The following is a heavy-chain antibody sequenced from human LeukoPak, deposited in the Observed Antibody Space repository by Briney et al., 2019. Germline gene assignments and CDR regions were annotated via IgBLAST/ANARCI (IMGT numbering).Heavy chain of an antibody. CDR2: FYYTGKT. V-gene: IGHV4-30-4*01. Sequence: PSETLSLTCTVSGGSISSGDYYWSWVRQPPGKGLEWIGCFYYTGKTFYNPSLQSRVAISGDTAKNQVSLRVTSVTAADTALCYCARTGFTYGSAGSWGQGTLVTVSA. CDR1: GGSISSGDYY. J-gene: IGHJ5*02. CDR3: ARTGFTYGSAGS. D-gene: IGHD5-18*01.